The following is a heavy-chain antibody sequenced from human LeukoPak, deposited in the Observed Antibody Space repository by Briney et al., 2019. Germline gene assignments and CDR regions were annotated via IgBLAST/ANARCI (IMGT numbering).Heavy chain of an antibody. D-gene: IGHD3-22*01. CDR2: INHSGST. J-gene: IGHJ3*01. V-gene: IGHV4-34*01. Sequence: SETLSLTCAVYGGSFSGYYWSWIRQPPGKGLEWIGEINHSGSTNYNPSLKSRVTISVDASKNQFSLKLSSVTAADTAVYYCARGGDYDDSSPRFWGQGTMVTVS. CDR3: ARGGDYDDSSPRF. CDR1: GGSFSGYY.